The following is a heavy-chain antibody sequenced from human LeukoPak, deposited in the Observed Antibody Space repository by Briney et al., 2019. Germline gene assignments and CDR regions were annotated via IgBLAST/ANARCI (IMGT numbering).Heavy chain of an antibody. V-gene: IGHV3-64*01. J-gene: IGHJ4*02. Sequence: PGGTLRLSCAASGFTFSSYAMHWARQAPGKGLEYVSAISSNGGSTYYANSVKGRSTISRDNSKNTLYLQMGSLRAEDMAVYYCARGSSWLRQPVDYWGQGTLVTVSS. CDR2: ISSNGGST. CDR1: GFTFSSYA. D-gene: IGHD6-13*01. CDR3: ARGSSWLRQPVDY.